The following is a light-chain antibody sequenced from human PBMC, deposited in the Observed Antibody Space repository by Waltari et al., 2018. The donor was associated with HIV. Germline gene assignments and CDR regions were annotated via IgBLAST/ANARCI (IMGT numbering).Light chain of an antibody. V-gene: IGLV2-23*01. Sequence: QSVLTQPASVSGSPGPSITISCSGPRSDVGAYNLVSWYRQNPGKAPQVIIFQDTKRPSGISDRFSGSKSGKTASLTISGLRLEDQGNYYCCSYAGRNTYVFGSGTEVSVL. CDR3: CSYAGRNTYV. CDR2: QDT. J-gene: IGLJ1*01. CDR1: RSDVGAYNL.